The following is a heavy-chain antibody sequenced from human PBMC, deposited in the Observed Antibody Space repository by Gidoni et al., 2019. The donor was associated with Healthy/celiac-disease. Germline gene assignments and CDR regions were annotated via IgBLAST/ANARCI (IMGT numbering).Heavy chain of an antibody. D-gene: IGHD2-15*01. CDR1: GFTFRSYG. Sequence: QVQLVESGGGVVQPGRSLRLSCAASGFTFRSYGMHWVRQAPGKGLEWVAVISYDGSNKYYADSVKGRFTISRDNSKNTLYLQMNSLRAEDTAVYYCAKDWGYCSGGSCYGYGMDVWGQGTTVTVSS. CDR3: AKDWGYCSGGSCYGYGMDV. CDR2: ISYDGSNK. J-gene: IGHJ6*02. V-gene: IGHV3-30*18.